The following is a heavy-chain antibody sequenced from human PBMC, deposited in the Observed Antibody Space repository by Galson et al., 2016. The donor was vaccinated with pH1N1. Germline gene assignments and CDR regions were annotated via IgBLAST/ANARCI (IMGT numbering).Heavy chain of an antibody. V-gene: IGHV3-23*01. CDR2: ISATGGSS. Sequence: SLRLSCAASGFTFNSFAMSWVRQAPGKGLEWVSSISATGGSSYYTDSVKGRFTNSRHSSKKTVYLQMNSLRPDDTAVYYCAKYASSQVHNSGSFDYWGQGILVTVSS. D-gene: IGHD2-2*01. CDR1: GFTFNSFA. CDR3: AKYASSQVHNSGSFDY. J-gene: IGHJ4*02.